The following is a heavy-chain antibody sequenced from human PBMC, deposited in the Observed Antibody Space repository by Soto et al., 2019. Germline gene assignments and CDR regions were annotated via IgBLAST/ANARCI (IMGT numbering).Heavy chain of an antibody. CDR3: ARDLWGYCGADCYPLDV. J-gene: IGHJ6*02. Sequence: SETLSLTCTVSSGSISSSSNHWGWIRQPPGKGLEWIGNINYSGSTYYNPSLKSRVTISVDTSKNQFSLKLNSVTAADTAVYYCARDLWGYCGADCYPLDVWGQGTTVTVSS. D-gene: IGHD2-21*02. V-gene: IGHV4-39*07. CDR2: INYSGST. CDR1: SGSISSSSNH.